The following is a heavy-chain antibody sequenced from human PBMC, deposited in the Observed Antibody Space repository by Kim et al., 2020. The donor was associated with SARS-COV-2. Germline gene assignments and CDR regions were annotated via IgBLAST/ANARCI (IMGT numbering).Heavy chain of an antibody. CDR3: ASTGFGEQDI. J-gene: IGHJ6*02. V-gene: IGHV3-23*01. CDR1: GVIFTNYV. D-gene: IGHD3-10*01. CDR2: ISGSGRGT. Sequence: GGSLRLSCAASGVIFTNYVMSWVRQAPGKGLEWVSTISGSGRGTYYADSVKGRFTISRDNSRNTLGLQMNSLRADDTAIYYCASTGFGEQDIWGQGTTVTVSS.